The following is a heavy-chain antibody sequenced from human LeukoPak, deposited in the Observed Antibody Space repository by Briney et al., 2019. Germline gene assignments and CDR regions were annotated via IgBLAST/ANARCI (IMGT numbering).Heavy chain of an antibody. V-gene: IGHV4-39*01. CDR1: GASISGSGYY. Sequence: SETLSLTCAVSGASISGSGYYLGWIRQPPGTGLEWIGNIYYTGGTYYNASLQSRITISIDMSKNQFSLRLSSVTAADTAMYYCVKSGGYGLIDYWGQGTLVTVSS. D-gene: IGHD6-19*01. CDR2: IYYTGGT. CDR3: VKSGGYGLIDY. J-gene: IGHJ4*02.